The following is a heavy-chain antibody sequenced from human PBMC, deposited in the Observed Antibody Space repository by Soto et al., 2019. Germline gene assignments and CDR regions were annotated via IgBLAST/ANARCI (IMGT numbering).Heavy chain of an antibody. D-gene: IGHD2-2*01. CDR3: ARHVLYCSSTSCYELFDY. CDR1: GGSISSYY. J-gene: IGHJ4*02. CDR2: IYYSGST. V-gene: IGHV4-59*08. Sequence: SETLCLTCTVSGGSISSYYWSWIRQPPGKGLEWIGYIYYSGSTNYNPSLKGRVTISVDTSKNQFSLKLSSVTAADTAVYYCARHVLYCSSTSCYELFDYWGQGTLVTVSS.